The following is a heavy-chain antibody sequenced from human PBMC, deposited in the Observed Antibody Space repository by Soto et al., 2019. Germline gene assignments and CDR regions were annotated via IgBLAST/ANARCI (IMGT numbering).Heavy chain of an antibody. D-gene: IGHD4-17*01. CDR3: AKDCTATVTAWYFDY. J-gene: IGHJ4*02. Sequence: QVQLVESGGGVVQPGRSLRLSCAASGFTFSSYGMHWVRQAPGKGLEWVAVISYDGSNKYYADSVKGRFTISRDNSKNTLYLQMNSLRAEDTAVYYCAKDCTATVTAWYFDYWGQGTLVTVSS. V-gene: IGHV3-30*18. CDR2: ISYDGSNK. CDR1: GFTFSSYG.